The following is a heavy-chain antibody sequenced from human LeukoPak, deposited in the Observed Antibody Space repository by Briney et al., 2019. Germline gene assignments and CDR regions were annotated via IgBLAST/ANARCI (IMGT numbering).Heavy chain of an antibody. CDR2: ISYSGST. CDR3: ARETGVDYYMDV. Sequence: SETLSLNCTVSGGSVSPYSWSWIRQPPGKGLEWIAYISYSGSTSYNPSLKSRVTISIDTSKNQFSLELTSVTAADTAVYYCARETGVDYYMDVWGKGTTVTISS. CDR1: GGSVSPYS. V-gene: IGHV4-59*02. J-gene: IGHJ6*03. D-gene: IGHD7-27*01.